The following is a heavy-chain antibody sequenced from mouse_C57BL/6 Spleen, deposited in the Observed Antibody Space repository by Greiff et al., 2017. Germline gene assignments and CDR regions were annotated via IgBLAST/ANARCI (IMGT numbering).Heavy chain of an antibody. V-gene: IGHV1-15*01. CDR3: TRSEELYGPFDY. CDR2: IDPETGGT. Sequence: QVQLKQSGAELVRPGASVTLSCKASGYTFTDYELHWVKQTPVHGLEWIGAIDPETGGTAYNQKFKGKAILTADKSSSTAYMQLRSLTSEDSAVYYCTRSEELYGPFDYWGQGTTLTVSS. D-gene: IGHD1-1*01. J-gene: IGHJ2*01. CDR1: GYTFTDYE.